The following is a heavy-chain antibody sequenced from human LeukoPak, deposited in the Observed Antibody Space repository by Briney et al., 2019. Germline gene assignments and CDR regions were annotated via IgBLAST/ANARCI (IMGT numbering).Heavy chain of an antibody. CDR2: INPSGGGT. V-gene: IGHV1-46*01. J-gene: IGHJ5*02. CDR1: GYTFTSYY. CDR3: ARRELVGATLSNWFDP. Sequence: ASVKVSCKASGYTFTSYYMHWVRQAPGQGLEWMGIINPSGGGTSYAQKFQGRVTMTRDMSTSTVYMELSSLRSEDTAVYYCARRELVGATLSNWFDPWGQGTLVTVSS. D-gene: IGHD1-26*01.